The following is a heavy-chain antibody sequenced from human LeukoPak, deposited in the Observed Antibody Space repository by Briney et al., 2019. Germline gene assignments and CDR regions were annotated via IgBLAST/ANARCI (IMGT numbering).Heavy chain of an antibody. CDR3: ATGTYYYGSGTYYTGGYWFDP. Sequence: SETLSLTCTVSGGSVSSGSYYWSWIRQPPGKGLEWIEYIYDSGSTNYNPSLKSRVTISVDTSKNQFSLKLSSVTAADTAVYYCATGTYYYGSGTYYTGGYWFDPWGQGTLVTVSS. D-gene: IGHD3-10*01. J-gene: IGHJ5*02. CDR2: IYDSGST. V-gene: IGHV4-61*01. CDR1: GGSVSSGSYY.